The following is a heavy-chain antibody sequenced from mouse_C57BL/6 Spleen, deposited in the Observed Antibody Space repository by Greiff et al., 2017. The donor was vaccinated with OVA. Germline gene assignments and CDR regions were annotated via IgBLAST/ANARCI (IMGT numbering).Heavy chain of an antibody. CDR3: AREGSSGAWFAY. CDR1: GYTFTSYW. J-gene: IGHJ3*01. CDR2: IYPSDSET. Sequence: QVQLQQSGAELVRPGSSVKLSCKASGYTFTSYWMDWVKQRPGQGLEWIGNIYPSDSETHYNQKFKDKATLTVDKSSSTAYMQFSSLTSEDSAVYYCAREGSSGAWFAYWGQGTLVTVSA. V-gene: IGHV1-61*01. D-gene: IGHD3-2*02.